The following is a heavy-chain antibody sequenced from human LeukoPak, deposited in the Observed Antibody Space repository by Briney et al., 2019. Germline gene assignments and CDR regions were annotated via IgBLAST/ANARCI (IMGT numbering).Heavy chain of an antibody. Sequence: PGGSLRLSCAASGFTFSDYYMNWIRQAPGKGLEWVSYISSSGSTIYYADSVKGRFTISRDNAKNSLYLQMNSLRAEDTAVYYCARDLSAHGSGSYPFGYWGQGTLVTVSS. CDR1: GFTFSDYY. D-gene: IGHD3-10*01. CDR2: ISSSGSTI. J-gene: IGHJ4*02. CDR3: ARDLSAHGSGSYPFGY. V-gene: IGHV3-11*01.